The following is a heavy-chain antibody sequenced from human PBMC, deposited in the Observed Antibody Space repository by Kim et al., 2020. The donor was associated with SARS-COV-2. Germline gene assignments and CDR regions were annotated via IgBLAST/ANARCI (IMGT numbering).Heavy chain of an antibody. CDR2: IIPIFGTA. D-gene: IGHD3-3*01. CDR3: ARGGLESGYSQYFDY. V-gene: IGHV1-69*13. Sequence: SVKVSCKASGGTFSSYAISWVRQAPGQGLEWMGGIIPIFGTANYAQKFQGRVTITADESTSTAYMELSSLRSEDTAVYYCARGGLESGYSQYFDYWGQGTLVTVSS. J-gene: IGHJ4*02. CDR1: GGTFSSYA.